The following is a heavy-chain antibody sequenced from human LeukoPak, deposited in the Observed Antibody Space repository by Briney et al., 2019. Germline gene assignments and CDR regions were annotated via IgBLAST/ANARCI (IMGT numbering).Heavy chain of an antibody. CDR3: AKVIIAVPVLDAFDN. CDR1: GFTFSSYA. CDR2: ISGSGGST. D-gene: IGHD6-19*01. J-gene: IGHJ3*02. Sequence: PGGSLRLSCAASGFTFSSYAMSWVRQAPGKGLEWVSAISGSGGSTYYADSVKGRFTISRDNSKNTLYLQMNSLRAEDTAVYYCAKVIIAVPVLDAFDNWGQGTMVTVSS. V-gene: IGHV3-23*01.